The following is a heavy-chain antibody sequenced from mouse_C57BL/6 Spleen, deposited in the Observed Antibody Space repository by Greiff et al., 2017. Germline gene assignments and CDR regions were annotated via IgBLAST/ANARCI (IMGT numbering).Heavy chain of an antibody. Sequence: VQLQQSGPELVKPGASVKIPCKASGFTFTDYNMDWVKQSHGKSLEWIGDINPNNGGTIYNQKFKGKATLTVDKSSSTAYMELLSLTSEDTAVYFCARSGSNPAWFAYWGQGTLVTVSA. D-gene: IGHD1-1*01. V-gene: IGHV1-18*01. CDR3: ARSGSNPAWFAY. CDR2: INPNNGGT. J-gene: IGHJ3*01. CDR1: GFTFTDYN.